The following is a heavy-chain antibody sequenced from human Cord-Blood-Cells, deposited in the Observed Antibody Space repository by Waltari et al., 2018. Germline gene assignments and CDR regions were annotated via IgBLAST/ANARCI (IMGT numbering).Heavy chain of an antibody. CDR2: FDCEDGEP. J-gene: IGHJ4*02. D-gene: IGHD3-22*01. CDR1: GYTLTELS. CDR3: ATGAYYYDSSGYYDY. V-gene: IGHV1-24*01. Sequence: QVQLVQSGAEVKKPGASVKVSCKVYGYTLTELSMHWVRQAPGKGLEWRGGFDCEDGEPTYAHKVQGRVTMNEDTSTDPAYMELSSLRAEDTAVYYCATGAYYYDSSGYYDYWGQGTLVTVSS.